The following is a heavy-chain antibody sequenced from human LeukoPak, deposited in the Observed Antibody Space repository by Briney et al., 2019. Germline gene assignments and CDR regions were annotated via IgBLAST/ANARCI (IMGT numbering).Heavy chain of an antibody. J-gene: IGHJ4*02. V-gene: IGHV3-21*01. CDR1: GFKFSDHY. Sequence: GGSQRLSCAASGFKFSDHYIDWVRQAPGKGLEWVSSISSSSSYIYYADSVKGRFTISRDNAKNSLYLQMNSLRAEDTALYYCARGHGSGSYFQTPFDYWGQGTLVTVSS. D-gene: IGHD3-10*01. CDR3: ARGHGSGSYFQTPFDY. CDR2: ISSSSSYI.